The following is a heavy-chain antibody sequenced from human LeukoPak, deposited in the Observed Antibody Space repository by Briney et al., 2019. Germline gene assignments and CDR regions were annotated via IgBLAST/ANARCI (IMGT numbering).Heavy chain of an antibody. D-gene: IGHD2-15*01. CDR2: INHSGST. CDR3: ARVSCSGGSCYPPDY. V-gene: IGHV4-34*01. J-gene: IGHJ4*02. Sequence: SETLSLTCAVYGDSFSGYYWSWLRHPPGKGLEWVGEINHSGSTNYNPSLKSRVTISVDTSKNQFSLRLSSVTAADTAIYYCARVSCSGGSCYPPDYWGQGTLVTVSS. CDR1: GDSFSGYY.